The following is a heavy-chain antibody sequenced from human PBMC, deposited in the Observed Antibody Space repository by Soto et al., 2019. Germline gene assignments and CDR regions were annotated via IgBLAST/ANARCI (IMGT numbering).Heavy chain of an antibody. D-gene: IGHD2-15*01. J-gene: IGHJ4*02. V-gene: IGHV4-30-4*08. Sequence: SETLSLTCAVSGGSISSGGYCWSWIRQHPGKGLEWIGYIYYSGSTYYNPSLMSRVTISVDTSKNQFSLKLSSVTAADTAVYYCARCASSCSLGFWGQGTLVTVSS. CDR2: IYYSGST. CDR1: GGSISSGGYC. CDR3: ARCASSCSLGF.